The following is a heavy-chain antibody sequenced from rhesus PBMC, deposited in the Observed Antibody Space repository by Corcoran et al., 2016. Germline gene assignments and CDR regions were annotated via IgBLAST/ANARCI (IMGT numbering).Heavy chain of an antibody. J-gene: IGHJ6*01. Sequence: QVQLQESGLGLVKPSETLSLTCAVSGGSISSGYYYWSWIRQPPGKGLEWLGYITYTGSTCYNPSLNHRVTISSDPSKNQFSLKLSSVTAADTAVYYCAREGFRIQQEYYYGLDSWGHGVVVTVSS. CDR2: ITYTGST. D-gene: IGHD4-23*01. CDR1: GGSISSGYYY. CDR3: AREGFRIQQEYYYGLDS. V-gene: IGHV4-122*02.